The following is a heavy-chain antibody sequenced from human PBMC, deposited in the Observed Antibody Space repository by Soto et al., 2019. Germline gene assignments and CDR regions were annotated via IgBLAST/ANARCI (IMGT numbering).Heavy chain of an antibody. CDR3: AMFTGGSYNTYYFYYGMDV. Sequence: QVRLVQSGAEVKKPGASVKVSCKASGYTFTSYGISWVRQAPGQGLDWMGWISAYNGNTKYAQDLQGRVTMTTDTSTSTAYMELRSLRSDDTAVYYCAMFTGGSYNTYYFYYGMDVWGQGTTVTVSS. CDR1: GYTFTSYG. D-gene: IGHD2-15*01. J-gene: IGHJ6*02. V-gene: IGHV1-18*04. CDR2: ISAYNGNT.